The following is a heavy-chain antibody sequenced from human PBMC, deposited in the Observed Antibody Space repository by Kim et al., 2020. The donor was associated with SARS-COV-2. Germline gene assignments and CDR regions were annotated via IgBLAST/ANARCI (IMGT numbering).Heavy chain of an antibody. V-gene: IGHV3-15*01. J-gene: IGHJ5*02. CDR1: GFTFNNAW. D-gene: IGHD3-22*01. CDR2: IKSKTDGGTT. Sequence: GGSLRLSCAASGFTFNNAWMSWVRQAPGKGLEWVGRIKSKTDGGTTDYAAPVNGTFTIAREDSKNTLYLHMNSLKTLDTDVYYCATTHEYYATMSYPDAWGQGTLVALPA. CDR3: ATTHEYYATMSYPDA.